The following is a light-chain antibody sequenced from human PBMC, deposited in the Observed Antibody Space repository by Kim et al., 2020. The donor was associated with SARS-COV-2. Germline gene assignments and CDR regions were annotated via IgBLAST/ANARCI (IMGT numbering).Light chain of an antibody. V-gene: IGLV3-1*01. CDR1: KLGDKY. J-gene: IGLJ2*01. CDR3: QAWDSSTAE. Sequence: VSPGQTASITCSGDKLGDKYACWYQQKPGQSPVLVIYQDSKRPSGIPERFSGSNSGNTATLTISGTQAMDEADYYCQAWDSSTAEFGGGTKLTVL. CDR2: QDS.